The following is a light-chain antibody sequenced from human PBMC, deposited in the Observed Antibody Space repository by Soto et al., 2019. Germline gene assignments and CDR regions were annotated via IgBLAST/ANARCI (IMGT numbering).Light chain of an antibody. V-gene: IGKV1-5*03. Sequence: DIQMTQSPSTLSASVGDSVTITCRASQSISNWLAWYQQKPGKAPKLLIYKASSLASGVPSRFSGSGSGTEFTLTISRLQPDDFATYYCQQYNSYSWTFGQGTKVDI. CDR1: QSISNW. CDR2: KAS. CDR3: QQYNSYSWT. J-gene: IGKJ1*01.